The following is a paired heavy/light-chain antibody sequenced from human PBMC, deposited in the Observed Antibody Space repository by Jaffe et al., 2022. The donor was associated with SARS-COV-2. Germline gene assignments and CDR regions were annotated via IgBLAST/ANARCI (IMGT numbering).Light chain of an antibody. CDR1: QTISSW. CDR3: QQYKSHRT. J-gene: IGKJ1*01. V-gene: IGKV1-5*03. Sequence: DIQMTQSPSTLSASVGDRVTITCRASQTISSWLAWYQQKPGKAPKVLIYKASTLERGVPLRFSGSGSGTEFTLTISSLQPDDLATYYCQQYKSHRTFGQGTKVEIK. CDR2: KAS.
Heavy chain of an antibody. J-gene: IGHJ4*02. Sequence: EVQLLESGGGLVQPGGSLRLSCAASGFTFSSYAMTWVRQAPGKGLEWVSGISAGGGSTYYADSVKGRFTISRDNSKNTLYLQMNSLRAEDTAVYYCAKDAPNYSDTSAYYGDYWGQGTLVTVSS. D-gene: IGHD3-22*01. CDR2: ISAGGGST. CDR1: GFTFSSYA. V-gene: IGHV3-23*01. CDR3: AKDAPNYSDTSAYYGDY.